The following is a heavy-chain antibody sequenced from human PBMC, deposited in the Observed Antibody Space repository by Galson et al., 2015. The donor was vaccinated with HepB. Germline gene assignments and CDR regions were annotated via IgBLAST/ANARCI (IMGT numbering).Heavy chain of an antibody. Sequence: SLRLSCAASGFTFSDYYMSWIRQAPGKWLEWISYISQSGTYTNYADSVKGRFTISRDNAQNSLYLQINSLRAEDTAVYYCARVADADYGDHSHFDSWGQGTLVTVSS. CDR1: GFTFSDYY. CDR2: ISQSGTYT. J-gene: IGHJ4*02. CDR3: ARVADADYGDHSHFDS. V-gene: IGHV3-11*06. D-gene: IGHD4-17*01.